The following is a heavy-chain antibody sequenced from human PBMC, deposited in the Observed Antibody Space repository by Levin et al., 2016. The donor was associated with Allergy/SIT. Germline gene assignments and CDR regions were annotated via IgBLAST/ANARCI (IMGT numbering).Heavy chain of an antibody. Sequence: WIRQPPGKGLEWVANIKQDGSEKYYVDSVKGRFTISRDNAKNSLYLQMNSLRAEDTAVYYCARDHNWNDMTIDYWGQGTLVTVSS. V-gene: IGHV3-7*01. D-gene: IGHD1-20*01. J-gene: IGHJ4*02. CDR3: ARDHNWNDMTIDY. CDR2: IKQDGSEK.